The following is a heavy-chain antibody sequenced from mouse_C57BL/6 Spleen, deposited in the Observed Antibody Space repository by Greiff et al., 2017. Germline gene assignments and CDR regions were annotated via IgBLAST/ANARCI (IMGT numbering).Heavy chain of an antibody. D-gene: IGHD1-1*01. CDR3: ARRMIITKVVGPFDY. V-gene: IGHV1-64*01. J-gene: IGHJ2*01. Sequence: VQLQQPGAELVKPGASVKLSCKASGYTFTSYWMHWVKQRPGQGLEWIGMIYPKSGSTNYNEKFKGKATLTVDKSSSTAYMQLSSLTSEDSAVYYCARRMIITKVVGPFDYWGQGNTLTVSS. CDR1: GYTFTSYW. CDR2: IYPKSGST.